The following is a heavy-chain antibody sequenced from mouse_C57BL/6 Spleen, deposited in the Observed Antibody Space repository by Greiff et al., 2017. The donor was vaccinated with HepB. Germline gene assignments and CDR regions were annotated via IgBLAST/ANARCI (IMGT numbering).Heavy chain of an antibody. V-gene: IGHV2-9-1*01. Sequence: QVQLQESGPGLVAPSQSLSITCTVSGFSLTSYAISWVRQPPGKGLEWLGVIWTGGGTNYNSALKSRLSISKDNSKSQVFLKMNSLQTDDTARYYCARERQFITTGVEDWYFDVWGTGTTVTVSS. D-gene: IGHD1-1*01. CDR2: IWTGGGT. CDR1: GFSLTSYA. CDR3: ARERQFITTGVEDWYFDV. J-gene: IGHJ1*03.